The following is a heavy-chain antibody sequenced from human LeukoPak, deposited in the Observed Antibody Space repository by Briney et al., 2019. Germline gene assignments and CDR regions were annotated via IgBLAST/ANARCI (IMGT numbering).Heavy chain of an antibody. CDR1: GSTFSDYY. CDR2: ISSSGSTI. V-gene: IGHV3-11*01. J-gene: IGHJ4*02. CDR3: AKSPHLTGYYGHLDY. D-gene: IGHD3-9*01. Sequence: NPGGSLRLSCAASGSTFSDYYMSWIRQAPGKGLEWVSYISSSGSTIYYADSVKGRFTISRDNAKNSPYLQMNSLRAEDTAVYYCAKSPHLTGYYGHLDYWGQGTLVTVSS.